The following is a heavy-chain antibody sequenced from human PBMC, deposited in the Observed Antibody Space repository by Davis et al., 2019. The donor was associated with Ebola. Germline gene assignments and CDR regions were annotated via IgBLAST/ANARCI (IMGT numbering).Heavy chain of an antibody. J-gene: IGHJ4*02. CDR1: GYTFTSYG. CDR2: IIPIFGTA. D-gene: IGHD3-16*02. CDR3: ARAKLHLGELSLYLLEDY. Sequence: SVTVSCKASGYTFTSYGISWVRQAPGHGLEWLGGIIPIFGTANYAQKFQGRVTITADESTSTAYMELRSLRSDDTAVYYCARAKLHLGELSLYLLEDYWGQGTLVTVSS. V-gene: IGHV1-69*13.